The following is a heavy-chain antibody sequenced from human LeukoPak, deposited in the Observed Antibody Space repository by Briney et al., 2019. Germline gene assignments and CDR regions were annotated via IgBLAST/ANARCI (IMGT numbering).Heavy chain of an antibody. J-gene: IGHJ3*02. V-gene: IGHV3-23*01. CDR3: ARDPSILRFLEWLLPDAFDI. Sequence: GGSLRLSCAASGFTFSSYAMSWVRQAPGKGLEWVSAISGSGGSTYYADSVKGRFTISRDNAKNSLYLQMNSLRAEDTAVYYCARDPSILRFLEWLLPDAFDIWGQGTMVTVSS. CDR2: ISGSGGST. D-gene: IGHD3-3*01. CDR1: GFTFSSYA.